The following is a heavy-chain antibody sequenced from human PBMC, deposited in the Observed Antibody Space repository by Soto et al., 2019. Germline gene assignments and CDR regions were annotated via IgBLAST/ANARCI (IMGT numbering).Heavy chain of an antibody. D-gene: IGHD6-19*01. CDR1: GGSISSYY. CDR2: VYYSGTT. J-gene: IGHJ4*02. CDR3: ARASRDGCPDY. V-gene: IGHV4-59*01. Sequence: QVQLQESGPGLVKPSETLSLTCTVSGGSISSYYWTWIRQPPGKGPEWIGCVYYSGTTNYNPSLKSRVAISVNTSKNQFSLKLSSVTAADTAVYYCARASRDGCPDYWGQGSLVTVSS.